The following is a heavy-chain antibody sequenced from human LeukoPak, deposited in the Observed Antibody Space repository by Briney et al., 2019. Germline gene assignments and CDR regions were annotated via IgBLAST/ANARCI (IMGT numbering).Heavy chain of an antibody. Sequence: SETLSLTCTVSNGSISSSRYYWAWIRQPPGKGLEWIGSIYYSGSTHYNPSLKSRVTISVDTSKNQFSLKLSSVTAADTAVYYCARADGDYGGWFDPWGQGTLVTVSS. V-gene: IGHV4-39*07. CDR1: NGSISSSRYY. J-gene: IGHJ5*02. CDR3: ARADGDYGGWFDP. D-gene: IGHD4-17*01. CDR2: IYYSGST.